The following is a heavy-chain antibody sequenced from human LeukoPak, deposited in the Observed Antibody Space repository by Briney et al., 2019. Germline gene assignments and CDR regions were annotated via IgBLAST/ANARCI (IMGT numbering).Heavy chain of an antibody. D-gene: IGHD1-26*01. CDR2: ISSSNSYI. Sequence: PGGSLRLSCAASGFTFSSYSMNWVRQAPGKGLEWVSSISSSNSYIYYADSVKGRFTISRDDSRNTLYLQMNSLRGDDTAVYYCAKDVGKWESLHFFDYWGQGTLVTVSS. CDR3: AKDVGKWESLHFFDY. V-gene: IGHV3-21*04. J-gene: IGHJ4*02. CDR1: GFTFSSYS.